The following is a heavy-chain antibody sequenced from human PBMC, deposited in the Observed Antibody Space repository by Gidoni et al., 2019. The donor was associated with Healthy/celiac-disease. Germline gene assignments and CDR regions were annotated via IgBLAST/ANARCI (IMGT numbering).Heavy chain of an antibody. CDR2: INHSGST. J-gene: IGHJ4*02. V-gene: IGHV4-34*01. D-gene: IGHD3-9*01. CDR1: GGSFSGYY. CDR3: AMLDYDILTGYYRDY. Sequence: QVQLQQWGAGLLKPSETLSLTCDAYGGSFSGYYWSWIRQPPGKVLEWIGEINHSGSTNYNPSLKSRVTISVDTSKNQFSLKLSSVTAADTAVYYCAMLDYDILTGYYRDYWGQGTLVTVSS.